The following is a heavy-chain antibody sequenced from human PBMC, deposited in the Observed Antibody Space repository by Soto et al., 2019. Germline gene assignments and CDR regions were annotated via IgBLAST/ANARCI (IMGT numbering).Heavy chain of an antibody. D-gene: IGHD3-22*01. V-gene: IGHV5-51*01. CDR1: GYSFTSYW. J-gene: IGHJ4*02. CDR3: ASGAGFYYDTIRY. CDR2: IYPGDSDT. Sequence: LGESLKISCKGSGYSFTSYWIGWVRQMPGKGLEWMGIIYPGDSDTRYSPSFQGQVTISADKSISTAYLQWSSLRPDDTAVYYCASGAGFYYDTIRYWGQGTLVTVSS.